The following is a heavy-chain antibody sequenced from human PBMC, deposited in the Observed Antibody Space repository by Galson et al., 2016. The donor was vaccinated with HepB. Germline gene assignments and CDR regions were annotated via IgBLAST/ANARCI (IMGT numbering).Heavy chain of an antibody. D-gene: IGHD2-2*01. CDR1: GDYITSYY. J-gene: IGHJ4*02. Sequence: SETLSLTCTVSGDYITSYYWSWIRQPPGKGLEWIGYIYYRGSTNYNPSLKSRVTISVDTSKNQFSLKLSSVTAADTAVYYCARRTSSWYYFDYWGQGTLVTASS. CDR2: IYYRGST. CDR3: ARRTSSWYYFDY. V-gene: IGHV4-59*08.